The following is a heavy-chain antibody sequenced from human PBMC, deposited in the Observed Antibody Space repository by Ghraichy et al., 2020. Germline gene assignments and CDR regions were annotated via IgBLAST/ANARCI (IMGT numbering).Heavy chain of an antibody. J-gene: IGHJ5*02. Sequence: ASVKVSCKASGYTFTSYGISWVRQAPGQGLEWMGWISAYNGNTNYAQKLQGRVTMTTDTSTSTAYMELRSLRSDDTAVYYCARWSGGDYENWFDPWGQGTLVTVSS. CDR1: GYTFTSYG. V-gene: IGHV1-18*01. D-gene: IGHD4-17*01. CDR2: ISAYNGNT. CDR3: ARWSGGDYENWFDP.